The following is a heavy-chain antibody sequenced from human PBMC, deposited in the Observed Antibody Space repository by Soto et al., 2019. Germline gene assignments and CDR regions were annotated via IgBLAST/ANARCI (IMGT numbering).Heavy chain of an antibody. V-gene: IGHV4-34*01. CDR3: ASLVKGSGSYYTTIYYYYGMDV. J-gene: IGHJ6*02. CDR1: GGSFSGYY. CDR2: INHSGST. D-gene: IGHD3-10*01. Sequence: SETLSLTCAVYGGSFSGYYWSWIRQPPGKGLEWIGEINHSGSTNYNPSLKSRVTISVDTSKNQFSLKLSSVTAADTTVYYCASLVKGSGSYYTTIYYYYGMDVWGQGTTVTVSS.